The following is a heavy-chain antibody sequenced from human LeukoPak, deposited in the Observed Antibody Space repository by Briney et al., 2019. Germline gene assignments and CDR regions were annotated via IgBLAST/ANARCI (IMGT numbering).Heavy chain of an antibody. CDR2: IYYSGST. CDR1: GGSIGSYY. Sequence: SETLSLTCTVSGGSIGSYYWSLIRQPPGKRLEWIGYIYYSGSTNYNPSLKSRVSISVDTSKNQFSLKLRSVTAADTAVYYCARGTPSTTSYNWFDPWGQGTLVTVSS. D-gene: IGHD2-2*01. V-gene: IGHV4-59*01. CDR3: ARGTPSTTSYNWFDP. J-gene: IGHJ5*02.